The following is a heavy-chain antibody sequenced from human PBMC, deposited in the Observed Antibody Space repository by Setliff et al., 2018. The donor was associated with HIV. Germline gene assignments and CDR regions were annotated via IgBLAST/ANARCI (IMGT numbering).Heavy chain of an antibody. CDR3: ARGGTSSNWFDP. V-gene: IGHV4-59*01. CDR2: IHHSVTT. D-gene: IGHD2-2*01. Sequence: SETLSLTCIVSGASISYNTWSWIRQPPGKGLQWIGFIHHSVTTSHNPSLKSRVTISLDTSKNQLSLKLTSVTAADTAVYYCARGGTSSNWFDPWGVPETSWSPSPQ. CDR1: GASISYNT. J-gene: IGHJ5*02.